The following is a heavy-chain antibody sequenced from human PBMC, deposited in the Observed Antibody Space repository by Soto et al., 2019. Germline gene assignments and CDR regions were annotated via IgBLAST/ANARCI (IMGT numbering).Heavy chain of an antibody. CDR2: INPNSGGT. Sequence: GASVKVSCKASGYTFTGYYMHCVRQAPGQGLEWMGWINPNSGGTNYAQKFQGWVTMTRDTSISTAYMELSRLRSDDTAVYYCARDGARGAHYFDYWGQGTLVTVSS. CDR1: GYTFTGYY. D-gene: IGHD3-16*01. J-gene: IGHJ4*02. V-gene: IGHV1-2*04. CDR3: ARDGARGAHYFDY.